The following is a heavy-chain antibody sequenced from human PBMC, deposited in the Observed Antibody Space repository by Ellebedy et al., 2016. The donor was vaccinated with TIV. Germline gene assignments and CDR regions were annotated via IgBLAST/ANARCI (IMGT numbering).Heavy chain of an antibody. J-gene: IGHJ4*02. CDR3: ARDTAMALRYFDY. D-gene: IGHD5-18*01. CDR2: ISYDGSNK. CDR1: GFTFSSYG. Sequence: GESLKISXAASGFTFSSYGMHWVRQAPGKGLEWVAVISYDGSNKYYADSVKGRFTISRDNSKNTLYLQMNSLRAEDTAVYYCARDTAMALRYFDYWGQGTLVTVSS. V-gene: IGHV3-30*03.